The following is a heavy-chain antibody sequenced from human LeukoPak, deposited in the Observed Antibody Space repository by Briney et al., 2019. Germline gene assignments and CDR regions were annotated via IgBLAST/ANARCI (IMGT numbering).Heavy chain of an antibody. CDR2: ISYDGSNK. D-gene: IGHD2-21*02. CDR3: ARDWFVSIVVVTATAGYFDY. Sequence: GGSLRLSCAASGFTFSSYAMHWVRQAPGKGLEWVAVISYDGSNKYYADSVKGRFTISRDNSKNTLYLQMDSLRAEDTAVYYCARDWFVSIVVVTATAGYFDYWGQGTLVTVSS. V-gene: IGHV3-30-3*01. J-gene: IGHJ4*02. CDR1: GFTFSSYA.